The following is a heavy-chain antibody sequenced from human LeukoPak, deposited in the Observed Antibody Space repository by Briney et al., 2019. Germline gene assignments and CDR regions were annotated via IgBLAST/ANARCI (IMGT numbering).Heavy chain of an antibody. CDR1: GGSVSSSNYY. D-gene: IGHD2-21*02. J-gene: IGHJ4*02. CDR2: IFYSGST. Sequence: SETLSLTCTVSGGSVSSSNYYWGWIRRPPGKGLEWIGNIFYSGSTYYNPSLKSRVTISVDTSKKQFSLKLSSVTAADTAVYYCAGLVVATATIDYWGQGTLVTVSS. CDR3: AGLVVATATIDY. V-gene: IGHV4-39*01.